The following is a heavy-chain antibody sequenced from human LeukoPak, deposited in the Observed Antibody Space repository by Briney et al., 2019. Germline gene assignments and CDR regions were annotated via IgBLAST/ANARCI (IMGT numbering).Heavy chain of an antibody. D-gene: IGHD2-2*01. CDR3: ARDWVDCSTTSCYYTYFDY. Sequence: SETLSLTCTVSGGSISSYYWSWIRQPPGKGLEWIGYIYYSGSTNYNPSLKSRVTISVDTSKNQFSLKLSSVTAADTAVYYCARDWVDCSTTSCYYTYFDYWGQGTLVTVSS. V-gene: IGHV4-59*01. CDR2: IYYSGST. J-gene: IGHJ4*02. CDR1: GGSISSYY.